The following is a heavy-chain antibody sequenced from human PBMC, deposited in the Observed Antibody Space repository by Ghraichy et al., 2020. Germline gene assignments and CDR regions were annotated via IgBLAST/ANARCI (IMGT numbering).Heavy chain of an antibody. V-gene: IGHV3-23*01. Sequence: GESLNISCAASGFTFSTYAMSWVRQAPGKGLEWVSGISFSGSTTYYADSVKGRFTISRDNSKNTLFLQMNSLRAEDTAIYYCARRLTTVTTDPYFDYWGQGTLVTVSS. D-gene: IGHD4-17*01. J-gene: IGHJ4*02. CDR1: GFTFSTYA. CDR3: ARRLTTVTTDPYFDY. CDR2: ISFSGSTT.